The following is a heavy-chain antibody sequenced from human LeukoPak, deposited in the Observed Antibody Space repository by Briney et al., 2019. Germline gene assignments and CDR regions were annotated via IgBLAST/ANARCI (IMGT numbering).Heavy chain of an antibody. J-gene: IGHJ4*02. CDR2: IYYSGST. V-gene: IGHV4-39*07. CDR1: GGSISSSSYY. CDR3: ARGSDPLDTAPVIH. D-gene: IGHD5-18*01. Sequence: SETLSLTCTVSGGSISSSSYYWGWIRQPPGKGLEWMGSIYYSGSTYYNPSLKSRVTISVDTSKNQFSLKLSSVTAADTAVYYCARGSDPLDTAPVIHWGQGTLVTVSS.